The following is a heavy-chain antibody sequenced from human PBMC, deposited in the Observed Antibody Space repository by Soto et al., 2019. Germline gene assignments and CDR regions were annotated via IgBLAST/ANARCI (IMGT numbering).Heavy chain of an antibody. D-gene: IGHD4-17*01. J-gene: IGHJ6*02. V-gene: IGHV3-21*01. CDR2: IGTSSSYI. Sequence: PGGSLRLSCAASGFTFSSYTMNWVRQAPGRGLEWVSSIGTSSSYIYYADPVKGRFTISRDNAKNSLFLQMNSLRADDTAVYYCARDSVRDYLHYYYGMDDWGQGTTVTVSS. CDR3: ARDSVRDYLHYYYGMDD. CDR1: GFTFSSYT.